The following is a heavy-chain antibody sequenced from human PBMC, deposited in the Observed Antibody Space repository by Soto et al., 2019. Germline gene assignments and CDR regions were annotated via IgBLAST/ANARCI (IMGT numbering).Heavy chain of an antibody. J-gene: IGHJ3*02. CDR3: ARERYGVAFDI. CDR2: IWYDGSNK. D-gene: IGHD2-8*01. CDR1: GFTFSSYG. Sequence: QVQLVESGGGVVQPGRSLRLSCAASGFTFSSYGMHWVRQAPGKGLEWVAVIWYDGSNKYYADSVKGRFTISRDNSKNTLYLQMNSLRAEDTAVYYCARERYGVAFDIWGQGTMVTVSS. V-gene: IGHV3-33*01.